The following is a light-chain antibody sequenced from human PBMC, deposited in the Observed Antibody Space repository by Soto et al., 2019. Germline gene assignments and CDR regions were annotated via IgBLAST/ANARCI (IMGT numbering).Light chain of an antibody. CDR1: SSNIGNNN. V-gene: IGLV1-51*01. J-gene: IGLJ2*01. CDR3: ATWDGSLPGEV. CDR2: DNN. Sequence: QSVLTQSPSVSAAPGQKVTISCSGSSSNIGNNNVSWYQQLPGTAPKLLIYDNNKRPSGIPDRFSGSKTDTSGTLDITGLQTGDEADYYCATWDGSLPGEVFGGGTQLTVL.